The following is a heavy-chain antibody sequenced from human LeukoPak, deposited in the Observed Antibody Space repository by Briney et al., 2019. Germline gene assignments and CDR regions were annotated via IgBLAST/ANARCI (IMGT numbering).Heavy chain of an antibody. Sequence: GSLRLSCAASGFTFTSYWMSWVGQAPGKGLEWVANIKQDGSEKYYVDSVKGRFTISRDNAKNSLYLQMNSLRAEDTAVYYCARRRIAGYYYYGMDVWGQGTTVTVSS. V-gene: IGHV3-7*01. J-gene: IGHJ6*02. CDR3: ARRRIAGYYYYGMDV. D-gene: IGHD6-13*01. CDR1: GFTFTSYW. CDR2: IKQDGSEK.